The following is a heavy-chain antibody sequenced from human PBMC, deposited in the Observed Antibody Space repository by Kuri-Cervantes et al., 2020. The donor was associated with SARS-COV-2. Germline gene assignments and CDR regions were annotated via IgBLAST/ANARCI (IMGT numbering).Heavy chain of an antibody. V-gene: IGHV5-51*01. J-gene: IGHJ4*02. D-gene: IGHD1-26*01. CDR3: AREEGANSFDS. CDR1: GYSFSNYY. CDR2: IYPGDSKT. Sequence: KVSCKGSGYSFSNYYIAWVRQVPGKGLEWMGIIYPGDSKTKYNPSFQGQVTISADKSITTAFLQWTSLKASDTAIYYCAREEGANSFDSWGQGTLVTVSS.